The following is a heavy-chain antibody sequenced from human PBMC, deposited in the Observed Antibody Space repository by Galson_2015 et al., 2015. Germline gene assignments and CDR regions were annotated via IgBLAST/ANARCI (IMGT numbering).Heavy chain of an antibody. CDR1: GFRFGDYA. V-gene: IGHV3-49*03. J-gene: IGHJ6*02. Sequence: SLRLSCAASGFRFGDYAMNWLRQAPGKGLEWVGFIRSKNYGGTTEYAASVKGRFTISRDDSRRIAYLQMNSLKTEDTAVYYCTRAGDCSSRSCDQYYGMDVWGQGTTVTVSS. D-gene: IGHD2-2*01. CDR3: TRAGDCSSRSCDQYYGMDV. CDR2: IRSKNYGGTT.